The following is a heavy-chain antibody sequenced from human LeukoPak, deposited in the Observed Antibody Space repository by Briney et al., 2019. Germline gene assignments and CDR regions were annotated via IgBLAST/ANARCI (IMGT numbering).Heavy chain of an antibody. J-gene: IGHJ4*02. Sequence: GGSLRLSCTASGFTFCDYAMSWVRQAPGKGLEWVGFIRSKAYGGTTEYAAPVKGRFTISRDDSKNIAYLQMNNLKTEDTAVYYCTRVGVPAAMPFDYWGQGTLVTVSS. CDR3: TRVGVPAAMPFDY. V-gene: IGHV3-49*04. CDR2: IRSKAYGGTT. CDR1: GFTFCDYA. D-gene: IGHD2-2*01.